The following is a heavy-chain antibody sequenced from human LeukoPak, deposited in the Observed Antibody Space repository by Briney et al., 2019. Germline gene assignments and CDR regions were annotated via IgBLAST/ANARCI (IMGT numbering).Heavy chain of an antibody. V-gene: IGHV3-74*03. D-gene: IGHD3-16*01. CDR1: GFTFSSYN. Sequence: GGSLRLSCAASGFTFSSYNMHWVRQAPGEGLVWVSRINAEGDDTKYADTVKGRFSISRDNAKNTLHLQMNSLRVEDTAVYYCIRDLNYLRGDYWGQGTLVTVSS. CDR3: IRDLNYLRGDY. J-gene: IGHJ4*02. CDR2: INAEGDDT.